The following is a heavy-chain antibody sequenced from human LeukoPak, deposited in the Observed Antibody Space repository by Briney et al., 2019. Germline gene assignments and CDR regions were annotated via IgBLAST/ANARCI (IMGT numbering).Heavy chain of an antibody. D-gene: IGHD3-9*01. CDR1: GYTFTSYD. J-gene: IGHJ6*02. CDR2: MNPNSGNT. CDR3: ARILRYFDWLLGDYYGMDV. V-gene: IGHV1-8*01. Sequence: ASVKGSCKASGYTFTSYDINCVRQATGQGLEWMGWMNPNSGNTGYAQKFQGRVTMTRNTSISTAYMELSSLRSEDTAVYYCARILRYFDWLLGDYYGMDVWGQGTTVTVSS.